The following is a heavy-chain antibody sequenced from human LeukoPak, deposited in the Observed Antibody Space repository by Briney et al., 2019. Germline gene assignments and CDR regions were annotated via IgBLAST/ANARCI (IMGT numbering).Heavy chain of an antibody. CDR1: GFTVSINY. CDR3: ARARSGYDFIIDY. V-gene: IGHV3-66*01. J-gene: IGHJ4*02. CDR2: IYSGGST. Sequence: PGGSLRLSCAASGFTVSINYMSWVRQAPGKGLEWVSVIYSGGSTYYADSVKGRFTISRDNSKNTLYLQMNSLRDEDTAVYYCARARSGYDFIIDYWGQGTLVTVSS. D-gene: IGHD5-12*01.